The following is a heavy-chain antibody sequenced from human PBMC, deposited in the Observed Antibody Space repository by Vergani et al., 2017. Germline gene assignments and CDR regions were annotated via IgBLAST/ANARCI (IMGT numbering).Heavy chain of an antibody. D-gene: IGHD3-22*01. Sequence: EVQLLESGGGLVQPGGSLRLSCAASGFTFSTYAMTWVRQAPGKGLEWVSTISSDGGSTYYADSVKGRFTISRDNSKNTLSLQMNSLTAEDTAIDYCAAPQETGGYYYDGFDYWGQGILVTVSS. CDR3: AAPQETGGYYYDGFDY. CDR2: ISSDGGST. V-gene: IGHV3-23*01. J-gene: IGHJ4*02. CDR1: GFTFSTYA.